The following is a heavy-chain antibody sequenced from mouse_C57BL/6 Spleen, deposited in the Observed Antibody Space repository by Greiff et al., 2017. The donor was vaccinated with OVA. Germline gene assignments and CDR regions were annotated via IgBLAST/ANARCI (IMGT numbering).Heavy chain of an antibody. Sequence: QVQLQQSGPGLVQPSQSLSITCTVSGFSLTSYGVHWVRQSPGKGLEWLGVIWRGGSTDYNAAFMSRLSITKDNSKSQVFFKMNSLQADDTAIYYCAKGGYYNSNYVSWYFDVWGTGTTVTVSS. D-gene: IGHD2-5*01. CDR1: GFSLTSYG. J-gene: IGHJ1*03. V-gene: IGHV2-5*01. CDR3: AKGGYYNSNYVSWYFDV. CDR2: IWRGGST.